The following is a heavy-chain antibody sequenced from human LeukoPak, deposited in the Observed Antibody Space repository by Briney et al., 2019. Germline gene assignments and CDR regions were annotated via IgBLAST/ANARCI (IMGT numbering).Heavy chain of an antibody. Sequence: GGSLRLSRPASGFTFSTSWMSWVRQSPGKGLEWVANMSPDGSVKNYVDPMKGRLTISRDNAKNSLYLEMNRLRAEDTAIYYCARDPAYGAVDYWGQGTLVTVSS. CDR1: GFTFSTSW. CDR2: MSPDGSVK. D-gene: IGHD4-17*01. V-gene: IGHV3-7*01. CDR3: ARDPAYGAVDY. J-gene: IGHJ4*02.